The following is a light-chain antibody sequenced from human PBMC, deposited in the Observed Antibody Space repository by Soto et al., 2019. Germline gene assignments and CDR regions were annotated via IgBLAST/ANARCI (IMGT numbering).Light chain of an antibody. CDR3: QQRSNWPPWA. CDR2: YPX. Sequence: EIVLTQSPATLALSRGERATLSXRASLSVIKYLSWYQQKSGQXTRILXXYPXNRATGIPARFSGSGSGRDFTLTISSLEPEDFAVYYCQQRSNWPPWAFGQGTKVDIK. CDR1: LSVIKY. J-gene: IGKJ1*01. V-gene: IGKV3-11*02.